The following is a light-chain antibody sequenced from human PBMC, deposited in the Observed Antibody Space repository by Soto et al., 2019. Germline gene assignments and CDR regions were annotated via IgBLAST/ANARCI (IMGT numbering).Light chain of an antibody. CDR1: SGSIASNY. J-gene: IGLJ2*01. CDR2: EDN. CDR3: QSYDSSIEV. Sequence: NFMLTQPHSMSESPGKTVTISCTHSSGSIASNYVQWYQQRPGSAPTTVIYEDNQRPSGVPDRFSGSIDSSSNSASLTISGLKTEDEADYYCQSYDSSIEVFGGGTKLTVL. V-gene: IGLV6-57*04.